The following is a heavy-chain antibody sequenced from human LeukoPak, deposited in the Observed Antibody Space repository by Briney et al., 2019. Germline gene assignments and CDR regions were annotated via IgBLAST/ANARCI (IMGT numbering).Heavy chain of an antibody. Sequence: GGSLRLSFAASGFTFTIFGFNWVRQAPGKVLEWVSYISSSSSTIYYADSVKGRFTISRDNAKNSLYLQMNSLRAEDTAVYYCARELYDILTGYTPGLDYWGQGTLVTVSS. CDR2: ISSSSSTI. J-gene: IGHJ4*02. D-gene: IGHD3-9*01. V-gene: IGHV3-48*04. CDR1: GFTFTIFG. CDR3: ARELYDILTGYTPGLDY.